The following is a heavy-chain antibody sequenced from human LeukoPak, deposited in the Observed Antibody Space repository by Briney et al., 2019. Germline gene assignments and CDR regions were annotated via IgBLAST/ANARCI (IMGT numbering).Heavy chain of an antibody. V-gene: IGHV3-23*01. D-gene: IGHD3-9*01. Sequence: PGGSLRLSCAASGFTFRSYGMSWVRQAPGKGLEWVSTISGSGGSTYYADSVKGRFTISRDNSKNTLYLQMNSLRAEDTAVYYCAKEGRDILTGSDYWGQGTLVTVSS. J-gene: IGHJ4*02. CDR2: ISGSGGST. CDR3: AKEGRDILTGSDY. CDR1: GFTFRSYG.